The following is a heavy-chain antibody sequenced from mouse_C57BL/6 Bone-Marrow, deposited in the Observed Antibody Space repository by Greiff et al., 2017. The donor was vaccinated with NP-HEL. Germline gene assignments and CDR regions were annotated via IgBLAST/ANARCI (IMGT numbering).Heavy chain of an antibody. D-gene: IGHD2-2*01. CDR3: TTALYGYDVTY. CDR2: IDPENGDT. J-gene: IGHJ3*01. V-gene: IGHV14-4*01. CDR1: GFNIKDDY. Sequence: EVKLMESGAELVRPGASVKLSCTASGFNIKDDYMHWVKQRPEQGLEWIGWIDPENGDTEYASKFQGKATITADTSSNTAYLQLSSLTSEDTAVYYCTTALYGYDVTYWGQGTLVTVSA.